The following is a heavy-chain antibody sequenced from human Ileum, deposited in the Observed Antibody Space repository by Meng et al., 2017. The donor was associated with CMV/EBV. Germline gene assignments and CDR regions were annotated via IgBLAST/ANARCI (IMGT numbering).Heavy chain of an antibody. CDR2: ISYDGSNK. D-gene: IGHD5-18*01. V-gene: IGHV3-30*04. Sequence: GGSLRLSCAVSGFTFSSYAMHWVRQAPGKGLEWVAVISYDGSNKYYADSVKGRFTISRDNSKNTLYLQMNSLRAEDTAVYYCAREQSGYSYGFEAGFDYWGQGTLVTVSS. CDR1: GFTFSSYA. J-gene: IGHJ4*02. CDR3: AREQSGYSYGFEAGFDY.